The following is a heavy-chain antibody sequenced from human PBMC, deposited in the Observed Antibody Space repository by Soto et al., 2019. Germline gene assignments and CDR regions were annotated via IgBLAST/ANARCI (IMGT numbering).Heavy chain of an antibody. Sequence: EVQLVESGGGLVQPGGSLRLSCAASGFTFSNYWMSWVRQAPGKGLEWVANIRQDGNENYYVDSVKGRFTTSRDNTKNSFYLQMNSLRAEDTAVYYCARDHIDGWKCDYWGRGTLVTVSS. V-gene: IGHV3-7*01. J-gene: IGHJ4*02. D-gene: IGHD6-19*01. CDR1: GFTFSNYW. CDR2: IRQDGNEN. CDR3: ARDHIDGWKCDY.